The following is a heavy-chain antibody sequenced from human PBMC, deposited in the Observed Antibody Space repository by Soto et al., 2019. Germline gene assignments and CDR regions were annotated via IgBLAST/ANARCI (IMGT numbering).Heavy chain of an antibody. CDR1: GGSIRSTNW. J-gene: IGHJ6*02. V-gene: IGHV4-4*02. CDR3: ARDLDRYCSVTSCHAMDV. Sequence: SSETLSLTCVVSGGSIRSTNWWAWVRQTPGKGLEWIGEVYHNGTSNYNPSLKGRATISVDRSKDQVSLRLNSVIDADTAVYYCARDLDRYCSVTSCHAMDVWGQGTPVTVS. D-gene: IGHD2-15*01. CDR2: VYHNGTS.